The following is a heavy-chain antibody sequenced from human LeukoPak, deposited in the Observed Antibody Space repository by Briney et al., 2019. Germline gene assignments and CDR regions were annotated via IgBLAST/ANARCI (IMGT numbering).Heavy chain of an antibody. D-gene: IGHD3-16*02. V-gene: IGHV4-34*01. CDR3: AGGNYRNWFDP. Sequence: PSETLSLTCAAYGGSFSGYYWSWIRQPPGKGLEWIGEINHSGSTNYNPSLKSRVTISVDTSKNQFSLKLSSVTAADTAVYYCAGGNYRNWFDPWGQGTLVTVSS. CDR1: GGSFSGYY. CDR2: INHSGST. J-gene: IGHJ5*02.